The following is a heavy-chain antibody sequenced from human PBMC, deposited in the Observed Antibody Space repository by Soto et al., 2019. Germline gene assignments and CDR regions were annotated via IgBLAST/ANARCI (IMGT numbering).Heavy chain of an antibody. V-gene: IGHV1-3*01. CDR1: GYTFTDYA. J-gene: IGHJ4*02. Sequence: GASVKVSCKASGYTFTDYAMYWVRQAPGQRLEWMGWINAGNGHTKYSQKFQVRVTITRDTSASTAYMELSSLRSEDTAVYYCARGLNLYYFDYWGQGTLVTVSS. CDR3: ARGLNLYYFDY. CDR2: INAGNGHT. D-gene: IGHD1-20*01.